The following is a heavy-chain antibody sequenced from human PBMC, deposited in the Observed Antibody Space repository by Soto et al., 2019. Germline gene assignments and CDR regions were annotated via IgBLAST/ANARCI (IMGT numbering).Heavy chain of an antibody. J-gene: IGHJ4*02. V-gene: IGHV1-69*02. CDR3: ASTREDCTNGVCSNLDY. D-gene: IGHD2-8*01. CDR2: TMPILGIA. Sequence: QVQLVQSGAGVKKPGSSVKVSCTASGGTFSSYTISWVRQAPGQGLEGMGRTMPILGIANYAPTFQGGVTITADKSTSTAYMQLSSLRSEDTAVYYCASTREDCTNGVCSNLDYWGQGTLVTVS. CDR1: GGTFSSYT.